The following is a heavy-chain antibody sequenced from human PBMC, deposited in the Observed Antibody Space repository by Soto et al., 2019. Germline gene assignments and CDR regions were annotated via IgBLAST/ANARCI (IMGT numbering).Heavy chain of an antibody. J-gene: IGHJ4*02. CDR3: ARDRGSGWYGMGGY. CDR2: IWYDGSNK. V-gene: IGHV3-33*01. D-gene: IGHD6-19*01. CDR1: GFTFSSYG. Sequence: GGSLRLSCAASGFTFSSYGMHWVRQAPGKGLEWVAVIWYDGSNKYYADSVKGRFTISRDNSTNTLYLQMNSLRAEDTAVYYCARDRGSGWYGMGGYWGQGTLVTVSS.